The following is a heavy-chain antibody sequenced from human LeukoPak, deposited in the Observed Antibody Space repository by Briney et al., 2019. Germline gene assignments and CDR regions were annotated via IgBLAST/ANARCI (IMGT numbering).Heavy chain of an antibody. CDR2: ISYDGSNK. V-gene: IGHV3-30-3*01. CDR3: AKDLELTPFDY. D-gene: IGHD1-26*01. Sequence: GGSLRLSCAASGFTFSSYAMHWVRQAPGKGLEWVAVISYDGSNKYYADSVKGRFTISRDNSKNTLYLQMNSLRAEDTAVYYCAKDLELTPFDYWGQGTLVTVSS. CDR1: GFTFSSYA. J-gene: IGHJ4*02.